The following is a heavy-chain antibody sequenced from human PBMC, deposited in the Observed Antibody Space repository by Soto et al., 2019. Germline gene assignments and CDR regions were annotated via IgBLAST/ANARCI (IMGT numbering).Heavy chain of an antibody. V-gene: IGHV3-21*06. CDR3: SGCSGGACHKNYGMDV. J-gene: IGHJ6*02. CDR1: GFTFSSCT. D-gene: IGHD2-15*01. Sequence: EVHLVESGGGLVKPGGSLRLSCAVSGFTFSSCTMNWVRQAPGKGLEWVSSISPSSGHIYYADSVKGRFTISRDNAKNSLFLQMNSLRGEDTAVYNCSGCSGGACHKNYGMDVWGQGTTVTVSS. CDR2: ISPSSGHI.